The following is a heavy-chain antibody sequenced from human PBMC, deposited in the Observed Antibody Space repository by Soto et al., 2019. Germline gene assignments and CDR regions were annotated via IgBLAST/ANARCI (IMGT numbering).Heavy chain of an antibody. J-gene: IGHJ6*02. V-gene: IGHV1-69*13. CDR2: IIPIFGTA. CDR1: GGTFSSYA. D-gene: IGHD2-15*01. Sequence: ASVKVSCKASGGTFSSYAISWVRQAPGQGLEWMGGIIPIFGTANYAQKFQGRVTITADESTSTAYMELSSLRSEDTAVYYCASGSGGSAIHYYYYYGMDVWGQGTTVTVSS. CDR3: ASGSGGSAIHYYYYYGMDV.